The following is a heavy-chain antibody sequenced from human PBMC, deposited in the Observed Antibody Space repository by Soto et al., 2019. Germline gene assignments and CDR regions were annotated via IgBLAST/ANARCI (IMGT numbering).Heavy chain of an antibody. CDR1: GGSINSGAYY. Sequence: QVQLQESGPGLVKPSQTLSLTCTVSGGSINSGAYYWSWVRQHPGKGLEWIGYISYRGSTYYNPXLKSRVNISVDTSKTXFSLNLNSVXXXXXXXXXCARVSATXXXXXXXWG. D-gene: IGHD2-8*01. V-gene: IGHV4-31*03. J-gene: IGHJ5*01. CDR2: ISYRGST. CDR3: CARVSATXXXXXXX.